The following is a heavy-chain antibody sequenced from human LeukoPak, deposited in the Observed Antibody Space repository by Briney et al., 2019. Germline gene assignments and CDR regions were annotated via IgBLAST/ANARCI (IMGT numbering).Heavy chain of an antibody. D-gene: IGHD2-15*01. CDR1: GFTFSSYG. J-gene: IGHJ4*02. CDR2: IRYDGSNK. CDR3: AKVLSVVVAATLLDY. V-gene: IGHV3-30*02. Sequence: QSGGSLRLSCAASGFTFSSYGMHWVRQAPGKGLEWVALIRYDGSNKYYADSVKGRFTISRDNSKNTLYLQMNSLRAEDTAVYYCAKVLSVVVAATLLDYWGQGTLVTVSS.